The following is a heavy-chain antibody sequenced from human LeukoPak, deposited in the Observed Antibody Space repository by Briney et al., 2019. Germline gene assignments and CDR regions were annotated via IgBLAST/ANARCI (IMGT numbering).Heavy chain of an antibody. V-gene: IGHV3-74*01. J-gene: IGHJ4*02. CDR1: GXTFSSYW. CDR2: IDTDGSFT. Sequence: GGSLRLSWAASGXTFSSYWMHWVRQAPGKGLVWVSRIDTDGSFTSYADSVRGRFTISRDNAKNTLYLQMSSLRAEDTAVYYCIRGTVGAPGNDYWGQGTLVTVSS. D-gene: IGHD1-26*01. CDR3: IRGTVGAPGNDY.